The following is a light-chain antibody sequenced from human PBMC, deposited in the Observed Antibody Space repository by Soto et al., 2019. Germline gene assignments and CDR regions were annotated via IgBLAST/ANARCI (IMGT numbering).Light chain of an antibody. J-gene: IGKJ1*01. CDR3: QQYGSSYPWT. CDR2: DAS. Sequence: EIVLTQSPGTLSLSPGERATLSCRASQSVSTNLAWYQQKPGQAPRLLIYDASNRATGIPARFSGRGSGTDFTLTISSLEPEDFAVYYCQQYGSSYPWTFGQGTKVEIK. CDR1: QSVSTN. V-gene: IGKV3-11*01.